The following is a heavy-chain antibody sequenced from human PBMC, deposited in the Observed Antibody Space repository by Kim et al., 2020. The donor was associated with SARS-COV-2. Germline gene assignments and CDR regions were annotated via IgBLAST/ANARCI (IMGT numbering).Heavy chain of an antibody. V-gene: IGHV3-30*02. J-gene: IGHJ4*02. D-gene: IGHD5-12*01. Sequence: SVKERFTISRDNSKNALYLQMNSLRAEDTAVYYCAKALIPIVATSGFDYWGQGTLVTVSS. CDR3: AKALIPIVATSGFDY.